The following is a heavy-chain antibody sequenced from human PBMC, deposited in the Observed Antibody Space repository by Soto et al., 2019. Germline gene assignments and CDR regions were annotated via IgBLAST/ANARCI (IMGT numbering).Heavy chain of an antibody. Sequence: QVQLQESGPGLVKPSETLSLTCSVSGGSMSSYYWSWIRQPPGKGLEWIGYIYYSGSTNYNPSLTSRVTISVDTPKNQYSLKLSSVIAADTAVYSCARTVAGTSFDPWGQGTLGTVSS. CDR1: GGSMSSYY. CDR2: IYYSGST. CDR3: ARTVAGTSFDP. D-gene: IGHD6-13*01. V-gene: IGHV4-59*01. J-gene: IGHJ5*02.